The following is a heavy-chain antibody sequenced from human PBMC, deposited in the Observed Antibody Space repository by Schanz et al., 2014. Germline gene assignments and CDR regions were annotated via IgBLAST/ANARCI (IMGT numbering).Heavy chain of an antibody. V-gene: IGHV3-72*01. CDR1: GFSFSDHA. Sequence: EVELVESVGGLVQPGGSLRLSCAASGFSFSDHAMDWVRQAAGKGLEWVGRVRKKEFSDDTEEYAASVRGRFTISRDDSKNVVNLQMNGLKTEDTAMYYCVREGSTTPVAGLRSFDWLGRFDYWGQGALVTVSS. J-gene: IGHJ4*02. CDR2: VRKKEFSDDTE. D-gene: IGHD3-9*01. CDR3: VREGSTTPVAGLRSFDWLGRFDY.